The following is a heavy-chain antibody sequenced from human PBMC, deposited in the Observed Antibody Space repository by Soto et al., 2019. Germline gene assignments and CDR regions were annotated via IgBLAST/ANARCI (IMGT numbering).Heavy chain of an antibody. CDR3: AKDTTRYYDSSGYLSYYFDY. CDR2: ISGSGGST. D-gene: IGHD3-22*01. Sequence: EVQLLESGGGLVQPGGSLRLSCAASGFTFSSYAMSWVRQAPGKGLEWVSAISGSGGSTYYADSVKGRFTISRDNSKNVLDQQMNSLRAEDTAVYYWAKDTTRYYDSSGYLSYYFDYRGQGTLVTVSS. CDR1: GFTFSSYA. V-gene: IGHV3-23*01. J-gene: IGHJ4*02.